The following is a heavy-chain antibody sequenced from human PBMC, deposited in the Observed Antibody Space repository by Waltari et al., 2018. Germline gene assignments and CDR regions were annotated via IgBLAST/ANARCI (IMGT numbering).Heavy chain of an antibody. CDR3: ARGYYGGNSIWFDP. CDR1: GGSFSGYY. V-gene: IGHV4-34*01. Sequence: QVQLQQWGAGLLKPSETLSLTCAVYGGSFSGYYWSWIRQPPGKGLEWIGEINHSGSTNYNPSLKSRVTISVDTSKNQFSLKLSSVTAADTAVYYCARGYYGGNSIWFDPWGQGTLVTVSS. CDR2: INHSGST. J-gene: IGHJ5*02. D-gene: IGHD4-17*01.